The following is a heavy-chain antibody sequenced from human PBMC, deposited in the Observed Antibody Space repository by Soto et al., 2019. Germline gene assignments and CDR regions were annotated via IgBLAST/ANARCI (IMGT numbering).Heavy chain of an antibody. CDR1: GFTFSSYG. V-gene: IGHV3-33*01. D-gene: IGHD5-12*01. J-gene: IGHJ4*02. Sequence: QVQLVESGGGVVQPGRSLRLSCAASGFTFSSYGMHWVRQAPGKGLEWVAVIWYDGSNKYYADSVKGRFTISRDNSKNTLYLQMNSLRAEDTAVYYCARGGGYNVLDYWGQGTLVTVSS. CDR2: IWYDGSNK. CDR3: ARGGGYNVLDY.